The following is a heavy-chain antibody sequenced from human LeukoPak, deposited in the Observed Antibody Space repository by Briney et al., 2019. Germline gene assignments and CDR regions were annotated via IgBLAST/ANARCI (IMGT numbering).Heavy chain of an antibody. CDR1: GGSISSGSYY. V-gene: IGHV4-61*02. Sequence: SQTLSLTCTVSGGSISSGSYYWSWIRQPAGKGLEWIGRIYTSGSNNYNPPLKSRVTISVDTSKNQFSLKLSSVTAADTAVYYCARDNVVVPGAWEVRHDYWGQGTLVTVSS. D-gene: IGHD2-2*01. CDR2: IYTSGSN. CDR3: ARDNVVVPGAWEVRHDY. J-gene: IGHJ4*02.